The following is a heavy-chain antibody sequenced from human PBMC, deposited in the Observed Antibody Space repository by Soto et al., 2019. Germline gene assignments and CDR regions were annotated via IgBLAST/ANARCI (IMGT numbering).Heavy chain of an antibody. J-gene: IGHJ5*01. Sequence: QPGGSLRLSCAASGFMFSTTDISWVRQAPGKGLEWVTTIEVSGTITYYADSVRGRFTISRDNSKNTVYLQMDSLTADDTAVYYCVKNSGWFNSWGQGTPVTVSS. V-gene: IGHV3-23*01. CDR1: GFMFSTTD. CDR2: IEVSGTIT. CDR3: VKNSGWFNS. D-gene: IGHD3-10*01.